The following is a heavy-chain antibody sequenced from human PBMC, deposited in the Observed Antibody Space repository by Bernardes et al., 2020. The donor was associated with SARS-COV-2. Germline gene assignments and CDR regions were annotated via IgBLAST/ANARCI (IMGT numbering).Heavy chain of an antibody. CDR3: ARGHYEGA. D-gene: IGHD4-17*01. V-gene: IGHV3-21*01. J-gene: IGHJ5*02. CDR2: ITPSSDYV. CDR1: GSTFSTFN. Sequence: VGSLRLSCAASGSTFSTFNMNWVRQTPGKGLEWVSSITPSSDYVSYAESVKGRFTISRDNAKNYLYLQMNSLRAEDTAVYYCARGHYEGAWGQGTLVTISS.